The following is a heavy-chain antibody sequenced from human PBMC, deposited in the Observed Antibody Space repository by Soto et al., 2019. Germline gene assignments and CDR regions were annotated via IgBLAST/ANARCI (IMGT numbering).Heavy chain of an antibody. CDR1: GFTFTGSS. CDR2: ISSDSTYT. Sequence: PGGSLRLSCAASGFTFTGSSMNRVRQAPGKGLEWVSSISSDSTYTYYADSVKGRFTISRANAKNSLYLQLSSLRAEDTAVYYCASQELEPPPYFFDSWGQVTLVTVSS. J-gene: IGHJ4*02. D-gene: IGHD1-1*01. V-gene: IGHV3-21*01. CDR3: ASQELEPPPYFFDS.